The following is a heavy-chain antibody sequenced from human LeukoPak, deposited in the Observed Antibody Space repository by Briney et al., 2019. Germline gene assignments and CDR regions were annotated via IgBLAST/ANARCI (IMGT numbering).Heavy chain of an antibody. V-gene: IGHV3-73*01. CDR2: IRSKANSYAT. CDR1: GFTFSGSA. CDR3: TRHLGDGYNLLVGGSVPYYFDY. D-gene: IGHD5-24*01. J-gene: IGHJ4*02. Sequence: PGGSLRLSCAASGFTFSGSAMHWVRQASGKGLEWVGRIRSKANSYATAYAASVKGRFTISRDDSKNTPYLQMNSLKTEDTAVYYCTRHLGDGYNLLVGGSVPYYFDYWGQGTLVTVFS.